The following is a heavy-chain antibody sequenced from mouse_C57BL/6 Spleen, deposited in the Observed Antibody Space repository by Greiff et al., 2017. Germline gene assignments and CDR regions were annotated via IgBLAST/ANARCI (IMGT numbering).Heavy chain of an antibody. CDR3: ARSRTGYFDY. J-gene: IGHJ2*01. CDR1: GFTFSDYY. V-gene: IGHV5-16*01. Sequence: EVQLMESEGGLVQPGSSMKLSCTASGFTFSDYYMAWVRQVPEKGLEWVANINYDGSSTYYLDSLKSRFIISRDNAKNILYLQMSSLKSEDTATYYCARSRTGYFDYWGQGTTLTVSS. CDR2: INYDGSST.